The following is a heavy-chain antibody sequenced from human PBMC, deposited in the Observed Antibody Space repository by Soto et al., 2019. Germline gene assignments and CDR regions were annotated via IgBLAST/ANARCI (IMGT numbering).Heavy chain of an antibody. V-gene: IGHV1-8*01. CDR1: GYTFANYD. D-gene: IGHD3-10*01. CDR2: MSPSSGDT. Sequence: QVQLVQSGAEVKEPAASVKVSCRASGYTFANYDINWLRQAAGQGLEWMGWMSPSSGDTGYAQKFQGRVTMTRDTSINTAYVELSSRRSEDTALYYCARGVDAGVDYWGQGTLVTVSS. CDR3: ARGVDAGVDY. J-gene: IGHJ4*02.